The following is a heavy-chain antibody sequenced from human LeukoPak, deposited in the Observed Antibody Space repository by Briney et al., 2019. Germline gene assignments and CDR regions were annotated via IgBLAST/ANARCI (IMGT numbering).Heavy chain of an antibody. J-gene: IGHJ4*02. Sequence: GGSLRLSCAASGFTFSDYYMSWIRQAPGKGLEWVSYISSSGSTIYYADSVKGRFTISRDNAKNSLYLQMNSLRAEDTAVHYCARAHYYDSSGYPNPFDYWGQGTLVTVSS. CDR3: ARAHYYDSSGYPNPFDY. D-gene: IGHD3-22*01. V-gene: IGHV3-11*04. CDR2: ISSSGSTI. CDR1: GFTFSDYY.